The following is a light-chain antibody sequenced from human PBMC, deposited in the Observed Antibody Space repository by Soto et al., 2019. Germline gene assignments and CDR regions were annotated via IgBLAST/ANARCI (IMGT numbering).Light chain of an antibody. CDR1: QSISSH. Sequence: DIHMTQSPSSLSASVEDRVTITCRASQSISSHLNWYQQKPGKAPKLLIFAASSLQSGVPSRFSGSRSGPDFTLTISSLQPEDFATYYCQQSYSSPPTFGQGTKVDIK. V-gene: IGKV1-39*01. J-gene: IGKJ1*01. CDR3: QQSYSSPPT. CDR2: AAS.